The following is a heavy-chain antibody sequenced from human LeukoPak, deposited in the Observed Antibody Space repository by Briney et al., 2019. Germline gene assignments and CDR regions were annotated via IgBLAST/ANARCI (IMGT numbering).Heavy chain of an antibody. V-gene: IGHV3-48*04. J-gene: IGHJ4*02. Sequence: GGSLRLSCAASGFTFSGHNMNWVRQAPGKGLEWIPFVSISSGTIYYADSVKGRFRISRDNAKSPLDLEMNSLRAEDTAVYYCARAMSTFGGVRNYFDSWGQGTLVTVSS. CDR3: ARAMSTFGGVRNYFDS. CDR2: VSISSGTI. CDR1: GFTFSGHN. D-gene: IGHD3-16*01.